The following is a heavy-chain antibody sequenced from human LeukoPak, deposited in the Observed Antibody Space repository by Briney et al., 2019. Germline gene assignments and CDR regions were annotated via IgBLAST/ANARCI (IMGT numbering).Heavy chain of an antibody. J-gene: IGHJ6*02. CDR3: ARRDCSGGSCHSTGYYYGLDV. Sequence: SETLSLTCTVSGGSLSSYYWNWIRQPPGKGLEWIGYIYYSGSTNYNPSLKSRVTISIHTSNNQFSLNLSSVTAADTAVYYCARRDCSGGSCHSTGYYYGLDVWGQGTTVTVSS. CDR1: GGSLSSYY. V-gene: IGHV4-59*08. D-gene: IGHD2-15*01. CDR2: IYYSGST.